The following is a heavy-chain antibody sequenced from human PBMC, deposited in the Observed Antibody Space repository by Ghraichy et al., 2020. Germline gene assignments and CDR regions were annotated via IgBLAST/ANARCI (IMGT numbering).Heavy chain of an antibody. Sequence: GGSLRLSCAASGFTFSSYGMHWVRQAPGKGLEWVAVISYDGSNKYYADSVKGRFTISRDNSKNTLYLQMNSLRAEDTAVYYCAKDLGAYYYYYYGMDVWGQGTTVTVSS. D-gene: IGHD3-16*01. CDR2: ISYDGSNK. CDR1: GFTFSSYG. J-gene: IGHJ6*02. CDR3: AKDLGAYYYYYYGMDV. V-gene: IGHV3-30*18.